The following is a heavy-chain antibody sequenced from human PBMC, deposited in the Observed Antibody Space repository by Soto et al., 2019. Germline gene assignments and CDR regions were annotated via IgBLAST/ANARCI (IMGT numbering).Heavy chain of an antibody. CDR1: GGSISSSNW. V-gene: IGHV4-4*02. D-gene: IGHD3-3*01. CDR2: IYHSGST. J-gene: IGHJ3*01. CDR3: ARQIGDDPFDV. Sequence: SETLSLTCAVSGGSISSSNWWSWVRQPPGKGLEWIGEIYHSGSTHYNPSLNSRVAISLDTSRNKFSLKMRSVTAADTAVYFCARQIGDDPFDVWGQGTMVTVSS.